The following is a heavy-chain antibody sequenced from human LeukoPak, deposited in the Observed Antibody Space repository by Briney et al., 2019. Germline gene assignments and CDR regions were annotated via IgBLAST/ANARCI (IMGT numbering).Heavy chain of an antibody. Sequence: GESLRTSCKGSGYSFTSYWISWVRQMPGKGLEWMGRIDPSDSYTNYSPSFQGHATISADKSISTAYLQWSSLKASDTAMYYCARLMVRGVTLYYYYGMDVWGKGTTVTVSS. V-gene: IGHV5-10-1*01. J-gene: IGHJ6*04. CDR1: GYSFTSYW. CDR2: IDPSDSYT. D-gene: IGHD3-10*01. CDR3: ARLMVRGVTLYYYYGMDV.